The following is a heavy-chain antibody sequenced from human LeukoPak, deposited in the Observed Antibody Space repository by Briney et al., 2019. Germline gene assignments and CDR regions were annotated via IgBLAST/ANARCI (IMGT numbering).Heavy chain of an antibody. CDR3: ARASAAGIMLDS. CDR1: GFTFSRYW. V-gene: IGHV3-74*01. J-gene: IGHJ4*02. Sequence: PGGSLRLLCAASGFTFSRYWMHWDRQATGKGLVWVSRINSDGRSTNYADSVKGRFTISRDNAKNTLYLQMNSLRAEDTAVYYCARASAAGIMLDSWGQGTLVTVSS. CDR2: INSDGRST. D-gene: IGHD6-13*01.